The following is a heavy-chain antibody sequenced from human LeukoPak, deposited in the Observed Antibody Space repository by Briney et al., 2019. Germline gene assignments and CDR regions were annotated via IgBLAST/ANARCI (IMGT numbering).Heavy chain of an antibody. CDR3: ASSYCSGGSCYSGDPFDY. D-gene: IGHD2-15*01. J-gene: IGHJ4*02. CDR2: IYYSGST. Sequence: SETLSLTCTVSGGSISSGDYYWSWIRQPPGKGLEWIGYIYYSGSTYYNPSLKSRVTISVDTSKNQFSLKLSSVTAADTAVYYCASSYCSGGSCYSGDPFDYWGQGTLVTVSS. CDR1: GGSISSGDYY. V-gene: IGHV4-30-4*08.